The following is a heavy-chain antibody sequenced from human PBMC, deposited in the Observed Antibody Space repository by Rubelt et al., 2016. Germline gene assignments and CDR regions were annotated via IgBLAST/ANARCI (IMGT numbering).Heavy chain of an antibody. J-gene: IGHJ4*02. Sequence: GSLRLSCAASGFTFSSYSMNWVRQAPGKGLEWVSSISGSGLSTYYADSVKGRFTISRDNSKNTLYLQMNSLRAEDTAVYYCARLAYYYGSGSSYNLDYWGQGTLVTVSS. V-gene: IGHV3-23*01. CDR3: ARLAYYYGSGSSYNLDY. CDR1: GFTFSSYS. D-gene: IGHD3-10*01. CDR2: ISGSGLST.